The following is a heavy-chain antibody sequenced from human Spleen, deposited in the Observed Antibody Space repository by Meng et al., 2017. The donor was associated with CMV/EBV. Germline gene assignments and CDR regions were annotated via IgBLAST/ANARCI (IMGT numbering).Heavy chain of an antibody. CDR1: GGSFSGYY. CDR3: ARHNFYYFYYGMDV. D-gene: IGHD1-20*01. J-gene: IGHJ6*02. V-gene: IGHV4-34*01. Sequence: SQTLSLTCAVYGGSFSGYYWSWIRQPPGKGLEWIGEINHSGSTNYNPSLKSRVTISVETSKNQFSLRLSSVTAADTAVYYCARHNFYYFYYGMDVWGRGTTVTVSS. CDR2: INHSGST.